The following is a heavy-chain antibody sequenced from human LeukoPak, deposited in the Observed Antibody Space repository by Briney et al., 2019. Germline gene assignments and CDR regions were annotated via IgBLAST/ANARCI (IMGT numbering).Heavy chain of an antibody. Sequence: PGGSLRLSCAASGFTFSSYWMHWVRQAPGKGLVWVSRINSDGSSTSYADSVKGRFTISRDNAKNTLYLQMNSLRAEDTAVYYCARRGVRGVIDYWGQGTLVTVSS. CDR3: ARRGVRGVIDY. CDR2: INSDGSST. D-gene: IGHD3-10*01. CDR1: GFTFSSYW. V-gene: IGHV3-74*01. J-gene: IGHJ4*02.